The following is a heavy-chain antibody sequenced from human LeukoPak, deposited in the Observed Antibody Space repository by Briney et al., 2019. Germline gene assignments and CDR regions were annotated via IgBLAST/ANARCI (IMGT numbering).Heavy chain of an antibody. J-gene: IGHJ1*01. D-gene: IGHD4-23*01. CDR3: ARAMIDYGGNWGWGD. CDR1: GGSISSSSYY. CDR2: IYYSGST. Sequence: SETLSLTCTVSGGSISSSSYYWGWIRQPPGKGLEWIGSIYYSGSTYYSPSLKSRVTISVDTSKNQFSLKLTSVTAADTAVYYCARAMIDYGGNWGWGDWGQGTLVTVSS. V-gene: IGHV4-39*01.